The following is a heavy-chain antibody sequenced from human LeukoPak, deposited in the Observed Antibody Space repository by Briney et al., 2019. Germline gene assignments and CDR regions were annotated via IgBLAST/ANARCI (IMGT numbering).Heavy chain of an antibody. J-gene: IGHJ4*02. CDR3: ARTYYDVFSGLAQIDY. Sequence: PSQTLSLTCTVSGGSISSGSYYWSWIRQPPGKGLEWIGHIFYSGSTNYNPSLKSRVTISVDTSKNQFSLKLTSVTAADTAVYYCARTYYDVFSGLAQIDYWGQGTLVTVSS. CDR2: IFYSGST. CDR1: GGSISSGSYY. V-gene: IGHV4-61*01. D-gene: IGHD3-3*01.